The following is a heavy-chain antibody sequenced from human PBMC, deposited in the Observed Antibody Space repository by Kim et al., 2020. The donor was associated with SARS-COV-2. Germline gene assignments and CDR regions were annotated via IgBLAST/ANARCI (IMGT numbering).Heavy chain of an antibody. CDR2: IRSKAYGGTT. CDR1: GFTFGDYA. CDR3: TIPPYSSGWHYYYYGMDV. V-gene: IGHV3-49*03. J-gene: IGHJ6*02. D-gene: IGHD6-19*01. Sequence: GGSLRLSCTASGFTFGDYAMSWFRQAPGKGLEWVGFIRSKAYGGTTEYAASVKGRFTISRDDSKSIAYLQMNSLKTEDTAVYYCTIPPYSSGWHYYYYGMDVWGQGTTVTVSS.